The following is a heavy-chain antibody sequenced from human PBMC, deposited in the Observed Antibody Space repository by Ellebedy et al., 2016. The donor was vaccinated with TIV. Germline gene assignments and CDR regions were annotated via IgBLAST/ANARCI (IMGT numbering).Heavy chain of an antibody. D-gene: IGHD1-26*01. Sequence: PGGSLRLSCAASGFTFRIYGMNGVRQAPGKGLEWVGIIWHDVSHSSYADSVKGRFTISRDNSKNTVDLQMNSLRADDTAVYYCATELVGTTDFDYWGQGTLVTVSS. CDR3: ATELVGTTDFDY. J-gene: IGHJ4*02. V-gene: IGHV3-33*03. CDR1: GFTFRIYG. CDR2: IWHDVSHS.